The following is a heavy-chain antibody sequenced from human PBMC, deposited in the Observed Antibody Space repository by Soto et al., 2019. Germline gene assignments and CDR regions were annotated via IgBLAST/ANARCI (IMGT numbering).Heavy chain of an antibody. CDR2: ISASGVST. Sequence: EVQLLASGGGLAQPGGSLRVSCAASGFIFNNYALNWVRQAPGEGLQWVAGISASGVSTYYADSVNARFIISRDNSTNTLFLQINSLRAEDTAIYYCAKVPLLPYYFDYLGLGTLVTVSS. J-gene: IGHJ4*02. CDR3: AKVPLLPYYFDY. D-gene: IGHD1-26*01. CDR1: GFIFNNYA. V-gene: IGHV3-23*01.